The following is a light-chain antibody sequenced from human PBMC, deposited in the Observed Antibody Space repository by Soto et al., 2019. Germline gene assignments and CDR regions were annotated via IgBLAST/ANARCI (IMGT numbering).Light chain of an antibody. CDR1: QGISSW. CDR2: DAS. CDR3: QQYNSYPWT. V-gene: IGKV1-5*01. J-gene: IGKJ1*01. Sequence: DIQMTQSPSTLSASVGDRVTITCRASQGISSWLAWYQQKPGKAPKLLIYDASSLESGVPSRFSGSGSGTDFTLTISSLQPDDFATYYCQQYNSYPWTFGQGTKVEIK.